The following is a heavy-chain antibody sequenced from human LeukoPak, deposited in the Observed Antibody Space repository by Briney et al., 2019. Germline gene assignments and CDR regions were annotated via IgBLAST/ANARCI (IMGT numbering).Heavy chain of an antibody. J-gene: IGHJ5*02. CDR2: IILISPTA. D-gene: IGHD5-18*01. CDR1: GGTLSTHA. CDR3: ATGRVSDTTLVSWFDT. Sequence: ASVKVSCKASGGTLSTHAVSWVRQAPGQRLEWMGGIILISPTANYAQKFQDRVTITMDQYTTYMELSSLRSDDTAVYYCATGRVSDTTLVSWFDTWGQGTLVTVSP. V-gene: IGHV1-69*05.